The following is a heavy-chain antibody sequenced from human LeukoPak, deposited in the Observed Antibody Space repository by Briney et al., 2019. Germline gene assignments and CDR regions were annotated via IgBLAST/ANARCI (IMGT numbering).Heavy chain of an antibody. J-gene: IGHJ4*02. D-gene: IGHD6-19*01. CDR2: INHSGST. CDR1: GGSFSGYY. CDR3: ARRGSSGRDY. Sequence: SETLSLACAVYGGSFSGYYWSWIRQPPGKGLEWIGEINHSGSTNYNPSLKSRVTISVDTSKNQFSLKLSSVTAADTAVYYCARRGSSGRDYWGQGTLVTVSS. V-gene: IGHV4-34*01.